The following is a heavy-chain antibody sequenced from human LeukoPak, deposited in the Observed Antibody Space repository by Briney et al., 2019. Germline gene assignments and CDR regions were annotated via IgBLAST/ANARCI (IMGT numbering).Heavy chain of an antibody. CDR2: INTNTGNP. CDR1: GYTFTSYA. J-gene: IGHJ5*02. V-gene: IGHV7-4-1*02. CDR3: ARDSMSSWKSAGVVGVDWFDP. D-gene: IGHD6-13*01. Sequence: GASVKVSCKASGYTFTSYAMNWVRQAPGQGLEWMGWINTNTGNPTYAQGFTGRFVFSLDTSVSTAYLQISSLKAEDTAVYYCARDSMSSWKSAGVVGVDWFDPWGQGTLVTVSS.